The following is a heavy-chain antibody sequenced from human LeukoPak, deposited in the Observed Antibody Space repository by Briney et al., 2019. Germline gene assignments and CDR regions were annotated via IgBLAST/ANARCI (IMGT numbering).Heavy chain of an antibody. CDR3: TCVVVPAARDY. CDR1: GFTFSGSA. J-gene: IGHJ4*02. CDR2: IRSKANSYAT. V-gene: IGHV3-73*01. D-gene: IGHD2-2*01. Sequence: GGSLRLSCAASGFTFSGSAMHWVRQASGKGLEWVGRIRSKANSYATAYAASVKGRFTISRDDSKNTAYLQMNSLKTEDTAVYYCTCVVVPAARDYWGQGTLVTVSS.